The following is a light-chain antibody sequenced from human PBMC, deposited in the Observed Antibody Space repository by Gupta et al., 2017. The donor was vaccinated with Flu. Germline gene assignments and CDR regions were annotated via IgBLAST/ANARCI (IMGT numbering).Light chain of an antibody. CDR3: AAGDDSRNGWV. J-gene: IGLJ3*02. Sequence: SVLTQPPSVSEAPRPRVTISCSGSSSNIGNNAVNWYQQLPGKAPKLLIYYDDLRPSGVADRFSGSKSGTSASLAISGLQAEDEADYYCAAGDDSRNGWVFGGGTKLTVL. V-gene: IGLV1-36*01. CDR2: YDD. CDR1: SSNIGNNA.